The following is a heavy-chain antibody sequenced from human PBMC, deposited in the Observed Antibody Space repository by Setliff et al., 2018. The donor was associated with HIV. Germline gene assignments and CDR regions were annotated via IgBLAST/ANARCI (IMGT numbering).Heavy chain of an antibody. V-gene: IGHV3-30*09. Sequence: HPGGSLRLSCAASGFTFHYYAMHWVRQAPGKGLEWVALIAYDGGDEYFADSVKGRFAISRDYSRNTLHLQMNGLRPEDTAVYYCARDYLYYNMYNGSPVYGMDVWGQGTTVTVSS. CDR2: IAYDGGDE. D-gene: IGHD3-10*01. CDR1: GFTFHYYA. J-gene: IGHJ6*02. CDR3: ARDYLYYNMYNGSPVYGMDV.